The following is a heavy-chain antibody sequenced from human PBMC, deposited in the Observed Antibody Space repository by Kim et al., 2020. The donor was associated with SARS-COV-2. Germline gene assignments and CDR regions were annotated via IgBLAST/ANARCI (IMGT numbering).Heavy chain of an antibody. CDR1: GGSFSVYY. Sequence: SETLSLTCAVYGGSFSVYYWSWIRQPPGKGLEWIGEINHSGSTNYNPSLKSRVTISVDTSKNQFSLKLSSVTAADTAVYYCARGGGAGWEPLDYWGQGTLVTVSS. J-gene: IGHJ4*02. CDR2: INHSGST. V-gene: IGHV4-34*01. D-gene: IGHD1-26*01. CDR3: ARGGGAGWEPLDY.